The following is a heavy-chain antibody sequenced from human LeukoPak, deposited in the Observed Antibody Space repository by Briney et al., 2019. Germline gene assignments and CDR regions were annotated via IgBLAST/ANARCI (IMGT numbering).Heavy chain of an antibody. Sequence: PGRSLRLSCAASGFTLSSYAMHWVRQAPGKGVEWVAIISYDGTKEYYGDSVKGRFTISRDNSKNTLYLQMNSLRAEDTAVYYCARGGHIVVVTSGVLAEYFQHWGQGTLVTVSS. V-gene: IGHV3-30-3*01. CDR3: ARGGHIVVVTSGVLAEYFQH. CDR2: ISYDGTKE. D-gene: IGHD2-21*02. J-gene: IGHJ1*01. CDR1: GFTLSSYA.